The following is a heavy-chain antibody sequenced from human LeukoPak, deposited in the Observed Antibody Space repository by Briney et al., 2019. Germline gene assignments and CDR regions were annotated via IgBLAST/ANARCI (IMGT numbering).Heavy chain of an antibody. CDR2: INTDTRGT. D-gene: IGHD3-16*01. CDR1: RFTLTVYW. CDR3: AGARAYHFDN. J-gene: IGHJ4*02. V-gene: IGHV3-74*01. Sequence: PGGSLRLSCAASRFTLTVYWIDWVRQAPGKGLVWVSIINTDTRGTYYADSVKGRFTISRDNAKNTLYLQMNSLRAEDTAVYYCAGARAYHFDNWGQGTLVTVSS.